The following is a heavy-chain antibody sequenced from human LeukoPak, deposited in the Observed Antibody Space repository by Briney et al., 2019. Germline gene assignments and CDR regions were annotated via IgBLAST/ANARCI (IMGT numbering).Heavy chain of an antibody. V-gene: IGHV3-48*03. J-gene: IGHJ3*02. CDR3: AKAYYYDSTGSIDAFDI. CDR1: GFTFSSYE. Sequence: GGSLRLSCAASGFTFSSYEMNWVRQAPGKGLEWVSYISSSGSTIYYVDSVKGRFTISRDNAKNSLHLQMNSLRVEDTAIYYCAKAYYYDSTGSIDAFDIWGQGTMVTVSS. D-gene: IGHD3-22*01. CDR2: ISSSGSTI.